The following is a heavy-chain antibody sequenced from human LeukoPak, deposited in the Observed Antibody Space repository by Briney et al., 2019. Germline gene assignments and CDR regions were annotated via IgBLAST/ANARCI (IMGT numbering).Heavy chain of an antibody. CDR3: TASPGDYYDSSGYYDY. J-gene: IGHJ4*02. V-gene: IGHV3-73*01. CDR1: GFTFSGSA. D-gene: IGHD3-22*01. Sequence: GGSLKLSCAASGFTFSGSAMHWVRQASGKGLEWVGRIRSKANSYATAYAASVKGRFTISRDDSKNTAYLKMKSLKTEDTAVYYCTASPGDYYDSSGYYDYWGQGTLVTVSS. CDR2: IRSKANSYAT.